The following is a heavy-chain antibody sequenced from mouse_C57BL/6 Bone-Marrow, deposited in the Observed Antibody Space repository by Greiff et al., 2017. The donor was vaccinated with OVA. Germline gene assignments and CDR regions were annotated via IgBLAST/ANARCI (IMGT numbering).Heavy chain of an antibody. CDR2: VNPNNGAT. Sequence: VQLQQSGPELVKPGASVKISCKASGYTFTDYYMNWVKQSHGKSLEWIGDVNPNNGATNYNQKFKGKATLTVDKSSSTACMELRSLTSEDSAVYYCARSLLRSPMDFWGQGTSVTVSS. CDR1: GYTFTDYY. V-gene: IGHV1-26*01. J-gene: IGHJ4*01. CDR3: ARSLLRSPMDF. D-gene: IGHD1-1*01.